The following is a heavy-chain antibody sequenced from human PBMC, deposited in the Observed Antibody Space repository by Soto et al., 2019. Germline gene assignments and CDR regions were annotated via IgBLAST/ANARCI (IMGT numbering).Heavy chain of an antibody. CDR2: ISYDGGDK. D-gene: IGHD3-22*01. CDR3: VTWNYYDRDFDH. Sequence: GGSLRLSCAASGFTFSSYALHWVRQAPGKGLQWIGFISYDGGDKDYADSVKGRFTISRDNSKNTLYLQMNSLRGDDTAVYYCVTWNYYDRDFDHWGQGTLVTVSS. J-gene: IGHJ4*02. V-gene: IGHV3-30-3*01. CDR1: GFTFSSYA.